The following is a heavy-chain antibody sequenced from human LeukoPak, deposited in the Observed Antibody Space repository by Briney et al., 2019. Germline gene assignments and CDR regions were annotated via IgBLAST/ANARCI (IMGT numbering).Heavy chain of an antibody. Sequence: ASVKVSCKASGYTFTGYYMHWVRQAPGQGLEWMGWINPNSGGTNYAQKFQGRVTVTRDTSISTAYMELSRLRSDDTAVYYCARTWARANSALGYWGQGTLVTVSS. V-gene: IGHV1-2*02. D-gene: IGHD4-23*01. CDR3: ARTWARANSALGY. CDR1: GYTFTGYY. CDR2: INPNSGGT. J-gene: IGHJ4*02.